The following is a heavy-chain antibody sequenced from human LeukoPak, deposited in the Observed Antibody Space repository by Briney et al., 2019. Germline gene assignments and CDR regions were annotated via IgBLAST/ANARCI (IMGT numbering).Heavy chain of an antibody. CDR1: GGSISSYY. CDR2: IYNSGIT. V-gene: IGHV4-4*07. CDR3: ASGYSYGQHFDY. Sequence: PSETLSLTCTVSGGSISSYYWSWIRQPAGKGLEWIGRIYNSGITNYNPSLKSRVTMSVDTSKNQFSLKLSSVTAADTAVYYCASGYSYGQHFDYWGQGTLVTVSS. D-gene: IGHD5-18*01. J-gene: IGHJ4*02.